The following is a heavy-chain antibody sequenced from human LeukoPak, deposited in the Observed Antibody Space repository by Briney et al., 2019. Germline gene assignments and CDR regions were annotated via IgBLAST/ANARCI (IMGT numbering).Heavy chain of an antibody. D-gene: IGHD5-24*01. V-gene: IGHV1-46*01. CDR2: INPSGGST. J-gene: IGHJ6*03. CDR3: ARASGRDGYNYYYYYMDV. Sequence: GASVKVSCKASGYTFTSYYMHWVRQAPGQGLEWMGIINPSGGSTSYAQKFQGRVTMTRNTSISTAYMELSSLRSEDTAVYYCARASGRDGYNYYYYYMDVWGKGTTVTVSS. CDR1: GYTFTSYY.